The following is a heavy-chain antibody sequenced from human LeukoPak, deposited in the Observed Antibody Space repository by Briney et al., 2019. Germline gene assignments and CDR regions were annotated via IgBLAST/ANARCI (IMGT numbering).Heavy chain of an antibody. Sequence: PGASVKVSRKASGCTFTSYAMHWVRQAPGQRLEWMGWINAGNGNTKYSQKFQGRVTITRDTSASTAYMELSSLRSEDTAVYYCARDLRYYYGSAYYGMDVWGKGTTVTVSS. V-gene: IGHV1-3*01. J-gene: IGHJ6*04. CDR3: ARDLRYYYGSAYYGMDV. CDR1: GCTFTSYA. D-gene: IGHD3-10*01. CDR2: INAGNGNT.